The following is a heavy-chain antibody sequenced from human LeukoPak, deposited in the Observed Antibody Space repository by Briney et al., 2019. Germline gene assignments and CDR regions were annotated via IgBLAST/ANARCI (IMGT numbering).Heavy chain of an antibody. Sequence: ASVKVSCKASGYTFNTYGISWVRQAPGQGLEWMGWISTYNGDVIYVQNLQGRVTMTTDTSTSTAYMELMSLRSGDTAVYYCLRDAQRPRLTPDYWGQGTLVTVSS. CDR3: LRDAQRPRLTPDY. CDR1: GYTFNTYG. CDR2: ISTYNGDV. V-gene: IGHV1-18*01. D-gene: IGHD6-25*01. J-gene: IGHJ4*02.